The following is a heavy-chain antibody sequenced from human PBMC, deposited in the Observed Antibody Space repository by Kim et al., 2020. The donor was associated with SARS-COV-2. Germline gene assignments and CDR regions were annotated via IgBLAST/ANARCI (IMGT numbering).Heavy chain of an antibody. Sequence: YAGSVKGRFTISRDNAKNTVDLQMNSLRAEDRATYYCARSSETRTTGALDPWGQGTLVTVSS. D-gene: IGHD1-1*01. CDR3: ARSSETRTTGALDP. V-gene: IGHV3-74*03. J-gene: IGHJ5*02.